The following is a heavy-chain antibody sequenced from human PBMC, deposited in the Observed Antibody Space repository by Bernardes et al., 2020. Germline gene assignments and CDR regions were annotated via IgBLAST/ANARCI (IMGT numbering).Heavy chain of an antibody. CDR1: GFTFRSSD. CDR2: IGTAGDT. J-gene: IGHJ6*04. V-gene: IGHV3-13*01. Sequence: SLILSCAASGFTFRSSDMHWVRQATGPGLAWVSAIGTAGDTYYPGSVKGRFTISRENAKNSLYLQMNSLRAGDTAVYYCARNLKRGYYGMDVWGKGTTVTDPS. CDR3: ARNLKRGYYGMDV.